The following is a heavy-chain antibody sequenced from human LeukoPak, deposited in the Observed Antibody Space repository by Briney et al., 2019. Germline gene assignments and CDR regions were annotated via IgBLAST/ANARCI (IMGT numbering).Heavy chain of an antibody. CDR2: INPNSGGT. V-gene: IGHV1-2*02. J-gene: IGHJ4*02. CDR1: GYTFTGYY. D-gene: IGHD6-13*01. Sequence: ASVKVSCKASGYTFTGYYMHWVRQAPGQGLEWMGWINPNSGGTNYAQKFQGRVTMTRDTSISTAYMELSRLRSDDTAVYCCARRNRRYSSSWYVDYWGQGTLVTVSS. CDR3: ARRNRRYSSSWYVDY.